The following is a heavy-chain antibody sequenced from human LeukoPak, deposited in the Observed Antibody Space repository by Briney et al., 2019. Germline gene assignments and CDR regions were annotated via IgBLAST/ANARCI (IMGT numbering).Heavy chain of an antibody. J-gene: IGHJ2*01. CDR1: GYTFTAYY. Sequence: ASVKVSCKASGYTFTAYYLHWVRQAPGQGLEWMGWINPNSGGTNYAQKFQGWVTMTRDTSISTAYMELSRLRSDDTAVYYCARAAIAVAGTNWYFDLWGRGTLVTVSS. CDR3: ARAAIAVAGTNWYFDL. CDR2: INPNSGGT. D-gene: IGHD6-19*01. V-gene: IGHV1-2*04.